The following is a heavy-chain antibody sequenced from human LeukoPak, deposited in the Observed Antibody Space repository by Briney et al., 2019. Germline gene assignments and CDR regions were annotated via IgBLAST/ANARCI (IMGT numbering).Heavy chain of an antibody. CDR2: THHSGTT. J-gene: IGHJ5*02. D-gene: IGHD2-2*01. V-gene: IGHV4-39*02. CDR1: GGSISSTNYY. CDR3: ATVGYATAWLDP. Sequence: SETLSLTCTVSGGSISSTNYYWVWVRQPPRKGLEWIATTHHSGTTNYNPSLKSRVTLSVDTSRNQFSLRLSSVTATDTAVYYCATVGYATAWLDPWGQGTLVTVSS.